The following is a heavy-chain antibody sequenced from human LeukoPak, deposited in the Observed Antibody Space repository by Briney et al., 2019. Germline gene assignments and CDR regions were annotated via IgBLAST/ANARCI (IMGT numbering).Heavy chain of an antibody. CDR1: GGSISSGSYY. CDR3: ARDPSHYYDSSGYSPVDAFDI. J-gene: IGHJ3*02. D-gene: IGHD3-22*01. CDR2: IYTSGST. Sequence: SETLSLTCTVSGGSISSGSYYWSWIRQPAGKGLEWIGRIYTSGSTNYNPSLKSRVTISVDTSKNQFSLKLSSVTAADTAVYYCARDPSHYYDSSGYSPVDAFDIWGQGTMVTVSS. V-gene: IGHV4-61*02.